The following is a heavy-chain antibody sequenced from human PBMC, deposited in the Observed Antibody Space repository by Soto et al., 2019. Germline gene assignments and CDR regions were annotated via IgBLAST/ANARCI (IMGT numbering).Heavy chain of an antibody. V-gene: IGHV4-34*01. J-gene: IGHJ4*02. Sequence: QVQLQQWGAGLLKPSETLSLTCAVYGGSFSGYYWSWIRQPPGKGLEWIGESNHSGSTNYNPSLKSRVSIAVSTSRNQFSLKLWSVTAANTAVYCCARGEARGPGNSRDYWGQGTLVTVSS. CDR1: GGSFSGYY. CDR2: SNHSGST. CDR3: ARGEARGPGNSRDY. D-gene: IGHD4-4*01.